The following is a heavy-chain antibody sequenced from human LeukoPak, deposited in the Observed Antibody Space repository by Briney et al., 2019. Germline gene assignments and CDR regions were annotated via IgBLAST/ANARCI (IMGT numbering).Heavy chain of an antibody. CDR1: GYSFTSYW. D-gene: IGHD6-19*01. CDR3: ARRYSGGWYEGAYYFDY. J-gene: IGHJ4*02. Sequence: GESLKISCKGSGYSFTSYWIGWVRQMPGKGLEWMGIIYPGDSDTRYSPSFQGQVTISADKSVSTAYLQWSSLKASDTAMYYCARRYSGGWYEGAYYFDYWGQGTLVTVSS. V-gene: IGHV5-51*01. CDR2: IYPGDSDT.